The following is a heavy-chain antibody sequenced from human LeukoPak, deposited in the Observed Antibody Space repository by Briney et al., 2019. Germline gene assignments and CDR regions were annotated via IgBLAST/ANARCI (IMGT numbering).Heavy chain of an antibody. Sequence: WGSLRLSCAASGFTFSSYAMSWVRQAPGKGLEWVSAMSGSGSSTFYADSVKGRFIISRDNSKNTLYLQLNSLRAEDTAVYYCAKGKDTYNYDSSGYYFGEYWGQGTLVTVSS. CDR2: MSGSGSST. D-gene: IGHD3-22*01. CDR3: AKGKDTYNYDSSGYYFGEY. J-gene: IGHJ4*02. V-gene: IGHV3-23*01. CDR1: GFTFSSYA.